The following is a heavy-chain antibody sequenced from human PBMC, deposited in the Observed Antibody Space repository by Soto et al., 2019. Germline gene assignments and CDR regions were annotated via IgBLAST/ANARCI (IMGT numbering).Heavy chain of an antibody. CDR1: GFTFSDYY. Sequence: PGGSLRLSCAASGFTFSDYYMSWIRQAPGKGLEWVSYISSSGSTIYYADSVKGRFTISRDNAKNSLYLQMNSLRAEDTAVYYCARDRGWLVRTWYFDLWGRGTLVTVSS. CDR2: ISSSGSTI. CDR3: ARDRGWLVRTWYFDL. V-gene: IGHV3-11*01. D-gene: IGHD6-19*01. J-gene: IGHJ2*01.